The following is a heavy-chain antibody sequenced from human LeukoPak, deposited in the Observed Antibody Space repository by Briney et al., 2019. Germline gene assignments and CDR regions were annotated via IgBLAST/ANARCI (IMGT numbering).Heavy chain of an antibody. CDR3: ARLAVAGSFDY. V-gene: IGHV4-4*07. D-gene: IGHD6-19*01. CDR1: GGSTSSYY. J-gene: IGHJ4*02. Sequence: PSETLSLTCTASGGSTSSYYWSWIRQPAGKGLEWIGRIYTSGSTNYNPSLKSRVTMSVDTSKNQFSLKLSPVTAADTAVYYCARLAVAGSFDYWGQGTLVTVSS. CDR2: IYTSGST.